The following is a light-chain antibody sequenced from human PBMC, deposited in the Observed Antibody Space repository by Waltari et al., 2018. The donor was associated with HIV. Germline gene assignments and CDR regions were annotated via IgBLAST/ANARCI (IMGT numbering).Light chain of an antibody. J-gene: IGKJ2*01. CDR3: QQSYSFPPT. Sequence: DIQMTQSPSSLSASVGDRVTITCRASQSITSYLNWYQQKPGKAPKLLIYTASNLQSGVPSRFSGSGSGTHFTLTVSSLQPEDFATYFCQQSYSFPPTFGLGTKLEI. V-gene: IGKV1-39*01. CDR1: QSITSY. CDR2: TAS.